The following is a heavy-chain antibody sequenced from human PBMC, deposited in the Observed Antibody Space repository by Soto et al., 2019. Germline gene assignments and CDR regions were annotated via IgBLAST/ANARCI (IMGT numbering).Heavy chain of an antibody. CDR1: GGSISSGGYS. CDR3: AAGVGLPRYY. Sequence: QLQLQESGSGLVKPSQTLSLTCAVSGGSISSGGYSWSWIRQPPGKGLEWIGYIYHSGSTYYNPSLKTPVTISVDRSKNQSSLKLSSVTAADTAVYYSAAGVGLPRYYWGLGTLVTVSS. J-gene: IGHJ4*02. D-gene: IGHD5-12*01. CDR2: IYHSGST. V-gene: IGHV4-30-2*01.